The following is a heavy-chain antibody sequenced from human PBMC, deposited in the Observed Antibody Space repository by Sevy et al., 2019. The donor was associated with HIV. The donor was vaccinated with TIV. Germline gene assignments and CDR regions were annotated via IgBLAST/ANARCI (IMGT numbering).Heavy chain of an antibody. CDR3: ANAYSGSYSHSYLYALDV. J-gene: IGHJ6*02. V-gene: IGHV3-30*18. Sequence: GGSLRLSCTGSGFSFSYYGIHWVRQAPGKGLDWVALISHDGINEYYADSVKGRFTISRDNSKNMVYLEMNRLRNEDTANYFCANAYSGSYSHSYLYALDVWGQGTTVTVSS. CDR1: GFSFSYYG. CDR2: ISHDGINE. D-gene: IGHD1-26*01.